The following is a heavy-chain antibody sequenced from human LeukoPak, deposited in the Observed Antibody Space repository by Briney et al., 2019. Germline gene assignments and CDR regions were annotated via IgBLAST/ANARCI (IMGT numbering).Heavy chain of an antibody. D-gene: IGHD1-26*01. J-gene: IGHJ3*02. CDR1: GYTLTELS. CDR3: ARPGDSGSYYRVRGAFDI. Sequence: ASVKVSCKVSGYTLTELSMHWVRQAPGKGLEWMGGFDPEDGETIYAQKFQGRVTMTEDTSTDTAYMELSSLRSEDTAVYYCARPGDSGSYYRVRGAFDIWGQGTMVTVSS. CDR2: FDPEDGET. V-gene: IGHV1-24*01.